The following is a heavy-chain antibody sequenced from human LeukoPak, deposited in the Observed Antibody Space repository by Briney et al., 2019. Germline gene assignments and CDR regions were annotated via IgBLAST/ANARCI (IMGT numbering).Heavy chain of an antibody. CDR3: ARILVPYSSSWYGLETPSPSDY. CDR1: GFTFSSYS. Sequence: GGSLRLSCAASGFTFSSYSMNWVRQAPGKGLEWVSSISSSSSYIYYADSVKGRFTISRDNAKNSLYLQMNSLRAEDTAVYYCARILVPYSSSWYGLETPSPSDYWGQGTLVTVSS. J-gene: IGHJ4*02. CDR2: ISSSSSYI. D-gene: IGHD6-13*01. V-gene: IGHV3-21*01.